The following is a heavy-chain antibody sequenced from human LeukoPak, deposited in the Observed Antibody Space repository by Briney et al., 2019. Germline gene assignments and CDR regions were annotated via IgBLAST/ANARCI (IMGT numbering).Heavy chain of an antibody. V-gene: IGHV4-4*02. CDR2: IYHSGST. J-gene: IGHJ5*02. Sequence: SETLSLTCAVSGGSISSSNWRSWVRQPPGKGLEWIGQIYHSGSTYYNPSLKSRVTISVDRSKNQFSLKLSSVTAADTAVYYCARGVSNLHNWFDPWGQGTLVTVSS. CDR1: GGSISSSNW. D-gene: IGHD4-11*01. CDR3: ARGVSNLHNWFDP.